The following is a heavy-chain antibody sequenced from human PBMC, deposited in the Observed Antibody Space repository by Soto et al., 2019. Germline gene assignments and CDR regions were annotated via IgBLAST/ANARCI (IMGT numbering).Heavy chain of an antibody. CDR1: GFTFSSYA. D-gene: IGHD3-3*01. V-gene: IGHV3-30-3*01. CDR3: AREATRHYESYGMDV. J-gene: IGHJ6*02. Sequence: GGSLRLSCAASGFTFSSYAMHWVRQAPGKGLEWVAVISYDGSNKYYADSVKGRFTISRDNSKNTLYLQMNSLRAEDTAVYYCAREATRHYESYGMDVWGQGTTVTVSS. CDR2: ISYDGSNK.